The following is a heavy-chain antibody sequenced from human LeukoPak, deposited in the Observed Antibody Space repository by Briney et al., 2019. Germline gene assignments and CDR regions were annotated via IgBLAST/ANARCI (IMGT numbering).Heavy chain of an antibody. D-gene: IGHD3-16*01. V-gene: IGHV3-21*04. CDR2: ISSSSSYI. CDR3: AKQEAYGGYFDY. CDR1: GFTFSSYA. Sequence: GGSLRLSCAASGFTFSSYAMSWVRQAPGKGLEWVSSISSSSSYIYYADSVKGRFTISRDNAKNSLYLQMNSLRAEDTAVYYCAKQEAYGGYFDYWGQGTLVTVSS. J-gene: IGHJ4*02.